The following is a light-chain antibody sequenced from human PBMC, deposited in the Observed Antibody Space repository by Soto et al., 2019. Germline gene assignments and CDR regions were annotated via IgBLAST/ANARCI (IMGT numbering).Light chain of an antibody. CDR3: CSYAGSSTFYV. V-gene: IGLV2-23*01. CDR1: SSDVGSYNL. J-gene: IGLJ1*01. CDR2: EGS. Sequence: QSALTQPASVSGSPGQSITISCTGTSSDVGSYNLVSWYQQHPGKAPKLMIYEGSKRPSGVSNRFSGSKSGNTASLTISGLQAEEEADYYCCSYAGSSTFYVFGAGNKVTVL.